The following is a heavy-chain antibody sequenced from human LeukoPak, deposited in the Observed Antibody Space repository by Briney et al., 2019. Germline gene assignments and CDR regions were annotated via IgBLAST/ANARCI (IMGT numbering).Heavy chain of an antibody. Sequence: GGSLRLSCTASAFTFSAYAMMWVRQAPGKGPEWVSAIRGGGGSEFYADPVKGRFTISRDNSKNTLFLQMNNLRPEDTAVYYCGRDPNGDYIGAFDMWGPGTMVTVSS. D-gene: IGHD4-17*01. CDR3: GRDPNGDYIGAFDM. CDR1: AFTFSAYA. V-gene: IGHV3-23*01. CDR2: IRGGGGSE. J-gene: IGHJ3*02.